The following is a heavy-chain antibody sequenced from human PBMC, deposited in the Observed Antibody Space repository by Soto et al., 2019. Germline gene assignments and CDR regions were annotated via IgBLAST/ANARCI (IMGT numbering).Heavy chain of an antibody. CDR2: INHSGST. D-gene: IGHD6-13*01. CDR3: ARGSLVGVEAAFAFDI. J-gene: IGHJ3*02. Sequence: PSETLSLTCAVYGGSFSGYYWSWIRQPPGKGLEWIGEINHSGSTNYNPSLKSRVTISVDTSKNQFSLKLSSVTAADTAVYYCARGSLVGVEAAFAFDIWGQGTMVTVSS. CDR1: GGSFSGYY. V-gene: IGHV4-34*01.